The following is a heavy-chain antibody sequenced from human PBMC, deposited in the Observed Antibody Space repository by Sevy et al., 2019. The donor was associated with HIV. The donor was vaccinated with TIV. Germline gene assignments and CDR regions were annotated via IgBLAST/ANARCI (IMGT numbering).Heavy chain of an antibody. V-gene: IGHV1-8*01. D-gene: IGHD3-3*01. CDR1: GYSFTNFD. CDR2: MNPNNGNT. Sequence: ASVKVSCKAAGYSFTNFDINWVRQATGQGLEWMGWMNPNNGNTHYAQKFQGRVTMTRSSSANTAYMELSSLTSGDPAIYYCARARLDYEFWSGSYFSRAPWGYKYYAMDVWGQGTTVTVSS. J-gene: IGHJ6*02. CDR3: ARARLDYEFWSGSYFSRAPWGYKYYAMDV.